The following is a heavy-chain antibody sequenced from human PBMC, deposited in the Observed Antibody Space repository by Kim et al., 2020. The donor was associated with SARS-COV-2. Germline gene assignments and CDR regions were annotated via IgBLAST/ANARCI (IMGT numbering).Heavy chain of an antibody. Sequence: GGSLRLSCAASGFTFSDYYMSWIRQAPGKGLEWVSYISSSGSTIYYADSVKGRFTISRDNAKNSLYLQMNSLRAEDTAVYYCARETARFLDAFDVWGQGTMVTVSS. V-gene: IGHV3-11*01. CDR3: ARETARFLDAFDV. D-gene: IGHD3-10*01. J-gene: IGHJ3*01. CDR2: ISSSGSTI. CDR1: GFTFSDYY.